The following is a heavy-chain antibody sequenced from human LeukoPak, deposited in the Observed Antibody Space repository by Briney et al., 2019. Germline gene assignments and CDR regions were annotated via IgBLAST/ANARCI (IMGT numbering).Heavy chain of an antibody. CDR2: IYYSGST. CDR1: GGSISIYY. J-gene: IGHJ4*02. CDR3: ARDTDFWSGSFYFDY. D-gene: IGHD3-3*01. Sequence: SETLSLTCTVSGGSISIYYWSWIRQPPGKGLEWIGYIYYSGSTNYNPSLKSRVTISVDTSKNQFSLKLSSVTAADTAVYYCARDTDFWSGSFYFDYWGQGTLVTVSS. V-gene: IGHV4-59*01.